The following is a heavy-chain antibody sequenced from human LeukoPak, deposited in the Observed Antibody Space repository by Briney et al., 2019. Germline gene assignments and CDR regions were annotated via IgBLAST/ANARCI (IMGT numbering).Heavy chain of an antibody. CDR2: IYHSGST. J-gene: IGHJ5*01. V-gene: IGHV4-4*02. CDR3: AREGPYSGWFAY. CDR1: GGSISSSNW. Sequence: SGTLSLTCAVSGGSISSSNWWSWVRQPPGKGLEWIGEIYHSGSTIYNPSLKSRVTISVDTSKSQFSLKLSSVTAADTAVYYCAREGPYSGWFAYWGQGTLVTVSS. D-gene: IGHD4-11*01.